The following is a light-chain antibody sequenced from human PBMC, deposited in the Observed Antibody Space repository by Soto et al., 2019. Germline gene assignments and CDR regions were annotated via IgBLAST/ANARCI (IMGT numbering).Light chain of an antibody. CDR3: CSYVGSPNWV. Sequence: QSVLTQPPSVSGSPGQSLTISCTGTSSDVGSCNCVSWYQQHPAKAPTLIIYEVNKRPSGVSNRFSGSKSGNTSLLTICGHQDEDAADYYYCSYVGSPNWVFGGGTKLTVL. V-gene: IGLV2-23*02. CDR2: EVN. CDR1: SSDVGSCNC. J-gene: IGLJ3*02.